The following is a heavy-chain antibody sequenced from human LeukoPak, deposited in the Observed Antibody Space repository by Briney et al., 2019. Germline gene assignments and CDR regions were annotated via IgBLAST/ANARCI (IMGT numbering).Heavy chain of an antibody. CDR2: IYYSGST. CDR3: ARLRGGDYSSYNWFDP. D-gene: IGHD2-21*02. CDR1: GGSISSYY. Sequence: SETLPLTCTVSGGSISSYYWSWIRQPPGKGLEWIGYIYYSGSTNYNPSLKSRVTISVDTSKNHFSLKLSSVTAADTAVYYCARLRGGDYSSYNWFDPWGQGTLVTVSS. V-gene: IGHV4-59*01. J-gene: IGHJ5*02.